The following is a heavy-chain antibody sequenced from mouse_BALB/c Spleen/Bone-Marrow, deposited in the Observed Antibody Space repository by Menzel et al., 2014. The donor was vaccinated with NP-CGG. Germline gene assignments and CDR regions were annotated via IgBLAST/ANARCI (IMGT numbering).Heavy chain of an antibody. D-gene: IGHD3-3*01. J-gene: IGHJ2*01. CDR3: ARGNSYHFDY. V-gene: IGHV3-8*02. CDR1: GDSITSSY. CDR2: ISYSGNA. Sequence: EVKLEESGPSLVKPSQTLSLTCSVTGDSITSSYWNWIRKFPGNKLEYMGYISYSGNAYYNPSLKSRISLTRDTSKNQYYLQLNSVTTEDTATYFRARGNSYHFDYWGQGTTLTVSS.